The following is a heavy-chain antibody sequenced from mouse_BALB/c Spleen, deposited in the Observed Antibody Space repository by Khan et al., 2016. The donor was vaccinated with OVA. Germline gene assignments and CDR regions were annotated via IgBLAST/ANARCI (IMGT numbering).Heavy chain of an antibody. CDR1: GFSLTDYG. D-gene: IGHD2-10*01. CDR3: ARQPYYHYYIMDY. Sequence: QVQLKQSGPGLVAPSQSLSITCTISGFSLTDYGVHWLRQPPGKGLEWLVVIWSDGSTTYNSTLKSRLIISKDNSKSQVFLKMNSIQTDDTAMYYCARQPYYHYYIMDYWGQGTSVTVSS. J-gene: IGHJ4*01. V-gene: IGHV2-6-1*01. CDR2: IWSDGST.